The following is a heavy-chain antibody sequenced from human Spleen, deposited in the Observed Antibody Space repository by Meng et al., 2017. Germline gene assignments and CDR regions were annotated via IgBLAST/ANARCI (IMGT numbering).Heavy chain of an antibody. D-gene: IGHD1-1*01. V-gene: IGHV1-3*01. Sequence: QVQLVQSGAEMKKPGASVTVSCKASAYGFTTYDIHWVRLAPGQRLEWMGWIKAGNGNTKYAQKFQGRVTITRDTSASTVYMDLSSLTSDDTAVYYCAREVPETYNFDYWGQGTLVTVSS. J-gene: IGHJ4*02. CDR3: AREVPETYNFDY. CDR1: AYGFTTYD. CDR2: IKAGNGNT.